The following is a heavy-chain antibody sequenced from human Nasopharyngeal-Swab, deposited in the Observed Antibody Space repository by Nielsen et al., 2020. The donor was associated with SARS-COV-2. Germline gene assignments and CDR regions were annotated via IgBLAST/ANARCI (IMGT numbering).Heavy chain of an antibody. Sequence: AAEKVSCKASGYTFTRHYIYWVRQATGQGLEWMGWMNPNSGNTGYAQKFQGRVTITSNTSIRTAYMELSSLGSEDTAVYYCARGGVPGYYYYYYYMDVWGKGTTVTVSS. CDR1: GYTFTRHY. V-gene: IGHV1-8*03. J-gene: IGHJ6*03. CDR3: ARGGVPGYYYYYYYMDV. D-gene: IGHD3-10*01. CDR2: MNPNSGNT.